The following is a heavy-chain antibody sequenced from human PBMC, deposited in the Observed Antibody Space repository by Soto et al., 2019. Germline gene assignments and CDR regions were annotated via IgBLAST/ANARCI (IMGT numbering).Heavy chain of an antibody. Sequence: GGSLRLSCAASGFTFSSYAMSWVRQAPGKGLEWVSAISGSGGSTYYADSVKGRFTISRDNSKNTLYLQMNSLRAEDTAVYYCGGFTSHAYCYYYGLDFWGQGTTVTVSS. D-gene: IGHD2-2*01. V-gene: IGHV3-23*01. CDR1: GFTFSSYA. J-gene: IGHJ6*02. CDR3: GGFTSHAYCYYYGLDF. CDR2: ISGSGGST.